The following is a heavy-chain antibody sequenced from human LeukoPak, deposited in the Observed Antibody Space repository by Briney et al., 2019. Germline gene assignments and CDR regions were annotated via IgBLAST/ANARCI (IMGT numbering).Heavy chain of an antibody. J-gene: IGHJ4*02. V-gene: IGHV3-30*04. Sequence: GGSLRLSCAASGFTFSSYAMHWVRQAPGKGLEWVAVISYDGSNKYYADSVKGRFTISRDNSKNTLYLQMNSLRAEDAAVYYCARGYTTGTSTDFDYWGQGTLVTVSS. D-gene: IGHD1-1*01. CDR3: ARGYTTGTSTDFDY. CDR1: GFTFSSYA. CDR2: ISYDGSNK.